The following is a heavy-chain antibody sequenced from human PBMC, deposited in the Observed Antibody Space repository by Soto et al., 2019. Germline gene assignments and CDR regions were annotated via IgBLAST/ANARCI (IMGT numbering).Heavy chain of an antibody. CDR2: IYSGGST. CDR3: ARDQEYSSSGFDP. J-gene: IGHJ5*02. V-gene: IGHV3-53*01. CDR1: GFTVSSNY. Sequence: VGSLRLSCAASGFTVSSNYMSWVRQAPGKGLEWVSVIYSGGSTYYADSVKGRFTISRDNSKNTLYLQMNSLRAEDTAVYYCARDQEYSSSGFDPWGQGTLVTVSS. D-gene: IGHD6-6*01.